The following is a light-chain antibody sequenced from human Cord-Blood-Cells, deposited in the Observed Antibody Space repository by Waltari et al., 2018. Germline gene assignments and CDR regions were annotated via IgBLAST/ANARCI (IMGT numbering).Light chain of an antibody. J-gene: IGKJ4*01. CDR3: QQSYSTPLT. CDR2: AAS. Sequence: DIHMTQSPSSLSASVGDRVTNTCRASQSISSYLNWYQQKPGKAPKLLIYAASSLQSGSPSRFRGSGSGTDVTLPISSLQPEDFATYYCQQSYSTPLTVGGGTKVEIK. V-gene: IGKV1-39*01. CDR1: QSISSY.